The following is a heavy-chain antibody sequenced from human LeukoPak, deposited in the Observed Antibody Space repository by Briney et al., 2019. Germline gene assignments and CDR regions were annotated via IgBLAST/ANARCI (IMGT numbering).Heavy chain of an antibody. CDR1: GGSISSGGYS. CDR2: IYHSGST. V-gene: IGHV4-30-2*01. CDR3: ARYVDTATSFDY. Sequence: SQTLSLTCAVSGGSISSGGYSWSWIRQPPGKGLEWIGYIYHSGSTYYNPPLKSRVTISVDRSKNQFSLKLSSVTAADTAVYYCARYVDTATSFDYWGQGTLVTVSS. D-gene: IGHD5-18*01. J-gene: IGHJ4*02.